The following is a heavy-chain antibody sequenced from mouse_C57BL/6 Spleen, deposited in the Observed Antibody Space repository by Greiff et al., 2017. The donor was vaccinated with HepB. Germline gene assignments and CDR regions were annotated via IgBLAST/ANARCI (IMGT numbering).Heavy chain of an antibody. CDR1: GYSFTDYN. CDR3: DTYDYENYYAMDS. V-gene: IGHV1-39*01. J-gene: IGHJ4*01. D-gene: IGHD2-4*01. Sequence: EVQLQQSGPELVKPGASVKISCKASGYSFTDYNMNWVKQSNGKSLEWIGVINTNYGTTSYNQKFKGKATLTVDQSSSTAYMQLNSMTSEDSAVYYCDTYDYENYYAMDSWGQGTSVTVSS. CDR2: INTNYGTT.